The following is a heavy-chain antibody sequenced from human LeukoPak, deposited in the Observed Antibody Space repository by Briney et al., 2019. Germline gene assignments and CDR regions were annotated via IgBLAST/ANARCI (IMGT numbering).Heavy chain of an antibody. J-gene: IGHJ3*02. D-gene: IGHD6-19*01. Sequence: GGSLRLSCAASGFTVSSNYMSWVRQAPGKGLEWVSVIYSGGSTYYADSVKGRFTISRDNAKNSLYLQMNSLRAEDTAVYYCARDPYVSSGWDMGAFDIWGRGTMVTVSS. CDR1: GFTVSSNY. CDR3: ARDPYVSSGWDMGAFDI. CDR2: IYSGGST. V-gene: IGHV3-53*01.